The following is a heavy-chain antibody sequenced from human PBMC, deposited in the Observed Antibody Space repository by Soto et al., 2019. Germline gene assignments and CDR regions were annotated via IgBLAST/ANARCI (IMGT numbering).Heavy chain of an antibody. CDR1: GGSISSYY. CDR3: ARVYGDYGIYAFDI. D-gene: IGHD4-17*01. CDR2: IYYSGST. V-gene: IGHV4-59*01. J-gene: IGHJ3*02. Sequence: SETLSLTCTVSGGSISSYYWSWIRQPPGKGLEWIGYIYYSGSTNYNPSLKSRVTLSVDTSKNQFSLKLSSVTAADTAVYYCARVYGDYGIYAFDIWGQGTMVTVSS.